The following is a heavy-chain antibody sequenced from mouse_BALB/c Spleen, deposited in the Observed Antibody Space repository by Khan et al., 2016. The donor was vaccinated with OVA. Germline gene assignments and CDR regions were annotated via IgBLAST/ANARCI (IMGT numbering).Heavy chain of an antibody. CDR2: ISSDGDYT. D-gene: IGHD4-1*01. CDR1: GFTFSSYS. Sequence: EVELVESGGDLVKPGGSLKLSCAASGFTFSSYSMSWVRQTPDKRLEWVATISSDGDYTYYPDIVKGRFTISRDNAKNTLYLQMSSLKSEDTARYYCASHLTGSFAYWGQGTLVTVSA. CDR3: ASHLTGSFAY. V-gene: IGHV5-6*01. J-gene: IGHJ3*01.